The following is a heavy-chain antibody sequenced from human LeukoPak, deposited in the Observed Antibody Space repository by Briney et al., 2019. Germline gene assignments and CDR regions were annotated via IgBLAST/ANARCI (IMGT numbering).Heavy chain of an antibody. Sequence: ASVKVSFKASGYTFTIYAMHWVRQAPGQRLEWMGWINAGNGNTKYSQKFQGRVTITRDTSASTAYMELSSLRSEDTAVYYCARGGGLPSGFDHWGQGTLVTVSS. CDR3: ARGGGLPSGFDH. J-gene: IGHJ5*02. CDR1: GYTFTIYA. D-gene: IGHD3-16*01. V-gene: IGHV1-3*01. CDR2: INAGNGNT.